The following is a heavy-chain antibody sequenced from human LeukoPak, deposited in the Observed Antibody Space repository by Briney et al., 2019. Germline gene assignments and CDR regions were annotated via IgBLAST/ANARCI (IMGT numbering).Heavy chain of an antibody. D-gene: IGHD6-13*01. CDR2: ISSSSSYI. Sequence: PGGSLRLSCAASGFTFSSYSMNWVRQAPGKGLEWVSSISSSSSYIYYADSVKGRFTISRDNAKNSLYLQVNSLRAEDTAVYYCALAAAGTLDYWGQGTLVTVSS. CDR3: ALAAAGTLDY. CDR1: GFTFSSYS. V-gene: IGHV3-21*01. J-gene: IGHJ4*02.